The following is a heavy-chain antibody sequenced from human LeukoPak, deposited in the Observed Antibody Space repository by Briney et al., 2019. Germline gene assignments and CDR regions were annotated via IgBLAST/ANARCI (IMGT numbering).Heavy chain of an antibody. J-gene: IGHJ3*02. D-gene: IGHD3-16*01. V-gene: IGHV1-69*13. CDR3: ARDLKGGSHDAFDI. CDR2: IFPIFGTA. CDR1: GGTFSSSA. Sequence: ASVKVSCKASGGTFSSSAISWVRQAPGQGLEWMGGIFPIFGTANYAQKFQGRVTITADESTSTAHMELSSLRSEDTAVHYCARDLKGGSHDAFDIWGQGTMVTVSS.